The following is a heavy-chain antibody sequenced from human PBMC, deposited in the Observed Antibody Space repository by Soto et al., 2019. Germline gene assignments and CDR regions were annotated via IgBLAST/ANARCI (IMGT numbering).Heavy chain of an antibody. Sequence: PSETLSLTCTVSGDSITSNSYFWAWIRQPPGKGLKWIGSIYYSGSTNYDPSLKGRVTISVDTSKNQFSLKLSSVTAADTAVYYCARLDCSGGSCYSGPYHFDYWGQGTLVTVSS. CDR3: ARLDCSGGSCYSGPYHFDY. CDR1: GDSITSNSYF. D-gene: IGHD2-15*01. J-gene: IGHJ4*02. CDR2: IYYSGST. V-gene: IGHV4-39*07.